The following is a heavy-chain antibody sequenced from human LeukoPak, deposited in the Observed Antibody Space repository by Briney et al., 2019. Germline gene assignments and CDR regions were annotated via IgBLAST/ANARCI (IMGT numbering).Heavy chain of an antibody. CDR1: GFTFSSYW. Sequence: GGSLRLSCAASGFTFSSYWMSWVRQAPGKGLEWVANIKQDGSEKYYVDSVKGRFTISRDNAKNTLYLQMNSLRAEDTTVYYCATDLTTVTTFDYWGQGTLVTVSS. D-gene: IGHD4-17*01. V-gene: IGHV3-7*01. CDR3: ATDLTTVTTFDY. CDR2: IKQDGSEK. J-gene: IGHJ4*02.